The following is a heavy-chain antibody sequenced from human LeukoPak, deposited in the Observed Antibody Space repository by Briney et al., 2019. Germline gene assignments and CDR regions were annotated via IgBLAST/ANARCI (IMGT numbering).Heavy chain of an antibody. CDR2: IRTYNGNT. D-gene: IGHD2-15*01. CDR3: ARAGDCSGGDCFKPSVY. CDR1: GYTFTTYG. Sequence: WASVTVSCKASGYTFTTYGISWVRQAPGQGLEWVGWIRTYNGNTTYAQKLGDEVTITTDPASRTTYMERRSRASDNAAVYYCARAGDCSGGDCFKPSVYWGRGTLVADSS. J-gene: IGHJ4*02. V-gene: IGHV1-18*01.